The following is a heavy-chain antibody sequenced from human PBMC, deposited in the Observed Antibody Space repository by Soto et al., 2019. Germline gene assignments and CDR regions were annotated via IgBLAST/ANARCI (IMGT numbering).Heavy chain of an antibody. V-gene: IGHV4-31*03. D-gene: IGHD2-2*01. Sequence: TLSLTCTVSGGSISSGGYYWSWIRQHPGKGLEWIGYIYYSGSTYYNPSLKSRVTISVDTSKNQFSLKLSSVTAADTAVYYCASRPYCSSTSCFDYYYYMDVWGKGTTVTVSS. CDR1: GGSISSGGYY. CDR3: ASRPYCSSTSCFDYYYYMDV. J-gene: IGHJ6*03. CDR2: IYYSGST.